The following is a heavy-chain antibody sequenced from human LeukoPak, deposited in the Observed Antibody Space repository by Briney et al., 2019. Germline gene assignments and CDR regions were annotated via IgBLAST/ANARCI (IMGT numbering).Heavy chain of an antibody. CDR2: ISYDGSNK. CDR1: GFTFSSYA. CDR3: ARSPGSYYEYYFDY. J-gene: IGHJ4*02. V-gene: IGHV3-30*01. D-gene: IGHD1-26*01. Sequence: PGGSLRLSCAASGFTFSSYAMHWVRQAPGKGLEWVAVISYDGSNKYYADSVKGRFTISRDNSKNTLYLQMNSPRAEDTAVYYCARSPGSYYEYYFDYWGQGTLVTVSS.